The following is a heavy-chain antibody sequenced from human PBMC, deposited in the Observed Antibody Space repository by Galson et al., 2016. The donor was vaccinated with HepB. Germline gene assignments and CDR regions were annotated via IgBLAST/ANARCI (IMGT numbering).Heavy chain of an antibody. Sequence: SLRLSCAASGFTFDDYTMHWVRQVPGKGLEWVSLISWDGVTTYYADSLRGRFTISRDNSKNSLYLQMNSLTTEDTALYYCAKDKNTAVESFYSGMDVRGQGTTVTASS. V-gene: IGHV3-43*01. J-gene: IGHJ6*02. CDR2: ISWDGVTT. CDR3: AKDKNTAVESFYSGMDV. CDR1: GFTFDDYT. D-gene: IGHD5-18*01.